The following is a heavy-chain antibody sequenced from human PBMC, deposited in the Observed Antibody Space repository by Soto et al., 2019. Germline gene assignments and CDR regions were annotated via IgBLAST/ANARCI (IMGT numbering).Heavy chain of an antibody. V-gene: IGHV4-30-4*01. J-gene: IGHJ5*02. D-gene: IGHD1-1*01. CDR3: AKQGGKYGIRSFDP. CDR1: GGSISSGDYY. Sequence: PSETLSLTCTVSGGSISSGDYYWSWIRQPPGKGLEWIGYIYYSGSTYYNPSLKSRVTISVDTSKNQFSLKLSSVTAADTAVYYCAKQGGKYGIRSFDPWGQGTLVTVS. CDR2: IYYSGST.